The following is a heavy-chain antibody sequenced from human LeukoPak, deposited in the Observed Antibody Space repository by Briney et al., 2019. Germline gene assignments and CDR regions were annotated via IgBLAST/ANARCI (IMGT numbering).Heavy chain of an antibody. CDR1: GSTLTSCA. J-gene: IGHJ4*02. CDR2: IRGNGPA. D-gene: IGHD1-26*01. V-gene: IGHV3-23*01. Sequence: GGSLRPSCPPSGSTLTSCAMNWARQHRGKGLEWLSAIRGNGPAYYSESVKCRFTISRDNSKNTLYLQRNSLRAEDTAVYYCAERGAEVGATVAPGDYWGQGTLLTVSS. CDR3: AERGAEVGATVAPGDY.